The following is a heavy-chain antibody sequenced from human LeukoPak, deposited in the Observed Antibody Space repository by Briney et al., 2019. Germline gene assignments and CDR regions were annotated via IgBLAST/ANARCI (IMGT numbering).Heavy chain of an antibody. V-gene: IGHV4-34*01. D-gene: IGHD3-9*01. Sequence: SETLSLTCAVYGGSFSAYYWSWIRQPPGKGLEWIGEINHSGSTNYNPSLKSRVTISLDTSKNQFSLKLRSVTAADTAVYYCARGSVLRYFDWLISGDYYYYMDVWGKGTTVTISS. CDR2: INHSGST. J-gene: IGHJ6*03. CDR1: GGSFSAYY. CDR3: ARGSVLRYFDWLISGDYYYYMDV.